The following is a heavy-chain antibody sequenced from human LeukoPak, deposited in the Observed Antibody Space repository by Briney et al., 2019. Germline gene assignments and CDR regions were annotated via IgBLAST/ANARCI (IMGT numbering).Heavy chain of an antibody. J-gene: IGHJ6*03. V-gene: IGHV4-59*12. CDR2: IYYSGST. CDR1: GGSISTYY. Sequence: PSETLSLTCTVSGGSISTYYWNWIRQPPGKGLELIGYIYYSGSTNYNPSLKSRVTISVDTSKKQFSLKLSSVTAADTAMYYCARGDYYYSYYMDVWGKGTIVTVSS. CDR3: ARGDYYYSYYMDV.